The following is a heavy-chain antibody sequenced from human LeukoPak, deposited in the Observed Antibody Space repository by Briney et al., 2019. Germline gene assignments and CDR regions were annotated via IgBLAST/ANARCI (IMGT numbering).Heavy chain of an antibody. D-gene: IGHD3-22*01. CDR2: IIPIFGTA. CDR3: ARDPYYYDSSGYGL. Sequence: SVKVSCKASGGTFSSYAISWVRQAPGQGLEWMGGIIPIFGTANYAQKFQGRVTITADESTSTAYMELSSLRSEDTAVYYCARDPYYYDSSGYGLWGQGTLVTVSS. J-gene: IGHJ4*02. CDR1: GGTFSSYA. V-gene: IGHV1-69*13.